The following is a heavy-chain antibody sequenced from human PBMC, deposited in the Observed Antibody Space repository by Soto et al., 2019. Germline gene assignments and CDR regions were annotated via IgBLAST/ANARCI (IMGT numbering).Heavy chain of an antibody. J-gene: IGHJ6*02. CDR1: GGSVSSGSYY. CDR2: IYYSGST. V-gene: IGHV4-61*01. D-gene: IGHD5-18*01. Sequence: WETLYRNCIVSGGSVSSGSYYWSWIRQPPGKGLEWIGYIYYSGSTNYNPSLKSRVTISVDTSKNQFSLKLSSVTAADTAVYYCARARQEYSYGYYYYYGMDVWGQGTTVTVTS. CDR3: ARARQEYSYGYYYYYGMDV.